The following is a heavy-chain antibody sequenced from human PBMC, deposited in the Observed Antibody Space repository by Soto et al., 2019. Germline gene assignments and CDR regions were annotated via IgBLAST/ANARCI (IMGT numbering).Heavy chain of an antibody. Sequence: ASEKVSCKVSGYTLTELSIHSVRQAPGKGLEWLGGLAPEDGETIYAQKFQGRVTMTEDTSTDTAYMELSSLRSEDTAVYYRATPIPRGYSYGFCRYFYYYDMDECLHEATVTVS. V-gene: IGHV1-24*01. J-gene: IGHJ6*02. D-gene: IGHD5-18*01. CDR3: ATPIPRGYSYGFCRYFYYYDMDE. CDR2: LAPEDGET. CDR1: GYTLTELS.